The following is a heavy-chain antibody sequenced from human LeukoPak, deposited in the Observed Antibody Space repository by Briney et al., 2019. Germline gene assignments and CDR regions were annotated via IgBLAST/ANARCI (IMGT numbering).Heavy chain of an antibody. CDR3: ARGGIASAFNYFDY. CDR1: GGTFSRYA. Sequence: SVNVSCQASGGTFSRYAIPWVRPAPGQGLEWMGGLVPIFGSANYAQKFQGRVTITADESTSTAYMELSSLRAEDTAVYFCARGGIASAFNYFDYWGQGTLVTVSS. D-gene: IGHD6-13*01. J-gene: IGHJ4*02. V-gene: IGHV1-69*13. CDR2: LVPIFGSA.